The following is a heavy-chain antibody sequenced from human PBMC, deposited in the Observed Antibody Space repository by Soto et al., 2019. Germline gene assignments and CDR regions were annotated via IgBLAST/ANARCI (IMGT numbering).Heavy chain of an antibody. CDR3: ARDAVALQLWSPFDS. CDR2: VIPIFGTP. CDR1: GGIFSNYT. J-gene: IGHJ4*02. Sequence: QVQLVQSGTEVKKPGSSVRVSCKASGGIFSNYTINWVRQAPGQGLEWMGGVIPIFGTPNYAQKFQVRLTITADTSTSTIYMELSSLRSEHTAVYYCARDAVALQLWSPFDSWVQGTVVSVSS. D-gene: IGHD5-18*01. V-gene: IGHV1-69*06.